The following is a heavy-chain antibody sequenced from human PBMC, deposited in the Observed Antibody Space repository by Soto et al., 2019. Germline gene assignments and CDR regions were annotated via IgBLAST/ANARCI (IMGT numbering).Heavy chain of an antibody. CDR3: AREMDIVVVTAARVRDASAFDI. CDR2: IIPVFGTA. J-gene: IGHJ3*02. CDR1: GGTFSSYA. V-gene: IGHV1-69*01. Sequence: QVQLVQSGAEVKKPGSSVKVSCKASGGTFSSYAISWVRQAPGQGLEWMGGIIPVFGTANYAQKFQGRVTISADESTSTAYMELSSLRSEDTAVYYCAREMDIVVVTAARVRDASAFDIWGQGTMVTVSS. D-gene: IGHD2-2*03.